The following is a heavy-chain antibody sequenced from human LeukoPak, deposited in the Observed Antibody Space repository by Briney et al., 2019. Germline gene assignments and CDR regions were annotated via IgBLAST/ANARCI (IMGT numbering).Heavy chain of an antibody. CDR1: GYTFTSYA. CDR2: INTNTGNP. V-gene: IGHV7-4-1*02. Sequence: ASVKVSCKASGYTFTSYAMNWARQAPGQGLEWMGWINTNTGNPTYAQGFIGRFVFSLDTSVSTAYLQISSLKAEDTAVYYCARGPTDYDILTGYYDGYYWGQGTLVTVSS. CDR3: ARGPTDYDILTGYYDGYY. D-gene: IGHD3-9*01. J-gene: IGHJ4*02.